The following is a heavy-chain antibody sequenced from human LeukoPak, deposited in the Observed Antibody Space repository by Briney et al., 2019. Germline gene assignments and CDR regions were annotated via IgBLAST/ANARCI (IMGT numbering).Heavy chain of an antibody. CDR1: GFTFSSYA. CDR2: ISYDGSNK. D-gene: IGHD4-23*01. V-gene: IGHV3-30*04. J-gene: IGHJ4*02. CDR3: ARGTVVLDY. Sequence: GGSLRLSCAASGFTFSSYAMHWVRQAPGKGLEWVAVISYDGSNKYYADSVKGRFTISRDNAKNSLYLQMNSLRAEDTAVYYCARGTVVLDYWGQGTLVTVSS.